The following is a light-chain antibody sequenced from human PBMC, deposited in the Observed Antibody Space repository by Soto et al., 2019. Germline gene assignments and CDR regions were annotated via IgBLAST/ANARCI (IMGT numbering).Light chain of an antibody. CDR3: QQYYSTPWT. J-gene: IGKJ1*01. Sequence: DIVMTQSPDSLAVSLGGRATITCKSSQSVLYSSNNKNHLAWYQQKPGQPPKLVIYWASTRESGVPDRFSGSGSGTDFTLTISSLQAEDVAVYYCQQYYSTPWTFGQGTKVDIK. CDR1: QSVLYSSNNKNH. CDR2: WAS. V-gene: IGKV4-1*01.